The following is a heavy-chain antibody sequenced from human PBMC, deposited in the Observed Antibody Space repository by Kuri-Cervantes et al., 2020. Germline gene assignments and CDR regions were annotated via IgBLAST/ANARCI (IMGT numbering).Heavy chain of an antibody. CDR3: AKGRGYSYGYVDY. J-gene: IGHJ4*02. CDR2: ISGSGGST. Sequence: GESLKISCAASGFTFSSYAMSWVRQAPGKGLEWVSAISGSGGSTYYVDSVKGRFTISRDNSKNTLYLQMNSLRAEDTAVYYCAKGRGYSYGYVDYWGQGTLVTVSS. CDR1: GFTFSSYA. V-gene: IGHV3-23*01. D-gene: IGHD5-18*01.